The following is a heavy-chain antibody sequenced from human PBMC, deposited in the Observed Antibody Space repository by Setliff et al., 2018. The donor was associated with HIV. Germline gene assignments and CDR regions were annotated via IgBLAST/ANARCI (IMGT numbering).Heavy chain of an antibody. D-gene: IGHD3-10*01. Sequence: ASVKVSCKAAGGIFRSYAISWVRQAPGQGLEWMGGIVPASGSTTYAQKFEGRVTITADESTASAYMDLSGLRSDDAAVYFCVVGVNYYNLNPYDVWGQGTMVTVS. V-gene: IGHV1-69*13. CDR3: VVGVNYYNLNPYDV. J-gene: IGHJ3*01. CDR1: GGIFRSYA. CDR2: IVPASGST.